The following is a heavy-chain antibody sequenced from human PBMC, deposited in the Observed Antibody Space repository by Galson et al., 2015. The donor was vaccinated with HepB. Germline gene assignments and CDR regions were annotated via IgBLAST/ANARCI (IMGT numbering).Heavy chain of an antibody. D-gene: IGHD6-13*01. CDR2: FDPEDGET. CDR3: ATVHSSSWYGGY. V-gene: IGHV1-24*01. J-gene: IGHJ4*02. Sequence: SVKVSCKVSGYTLTELSMHWVRQAPGKGLEWMGGFDPEDGETIYAQKFQGRVTMTEDTSTDTAYMELSSLRSEDTAVYYRATVHSSSWYGGYWGQGTLVTVSS. CDR1: GYTLTELS.